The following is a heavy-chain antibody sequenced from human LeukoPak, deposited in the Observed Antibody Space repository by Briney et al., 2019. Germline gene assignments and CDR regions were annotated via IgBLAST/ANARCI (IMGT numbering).Heavy chain of an antibody. D-gene: IGHD4-11*01. CDR3: AKGLNYGFDY. CDR1: GFTFSSYA. V-gene: IGHV3-23*01. CDR2: ISGSGDKT. Sequence: GGSLRLSCAASGFTFSSYAMSWVRQAPGKGLEWVSAISGSGDKTFYADSVKGRFTISRDNSKNTLYLQMNSLRAEDTAVYYCAKGLNYGFDYWGQGTLVTVSS. J-gene: IGHJ4*02.